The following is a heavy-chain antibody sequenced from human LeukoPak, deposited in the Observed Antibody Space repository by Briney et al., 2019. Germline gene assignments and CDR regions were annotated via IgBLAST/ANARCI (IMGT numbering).Heavy chain of an antibody. CDR1: GFTFSSYA. J-gene: IGHJ6*02. V-gene: IGHV3-30*04. Sequence: PGGSLRLSCAASGFTFSSYAMSWVRQAPGKGLEWVAVISYDGSNKYYADFVKGRFTISRDNSKNTLYLQMSSLRAEDTAVYYCARDPTYSYGYYYYYYGMDVWGQGTTVTVSS. D-gene: IGHD5-18*01. CDR2: ISYDGSNK. CDR3: ARDPTYSYGYYYYYYGMDV.